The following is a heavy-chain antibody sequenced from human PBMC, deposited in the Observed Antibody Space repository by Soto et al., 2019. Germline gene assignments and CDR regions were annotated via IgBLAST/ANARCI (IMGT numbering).Heavy chain of an antibody. CDR2: VYYNENT. CDR1: VGSISSFTYY. CDR3: ARRERYYGSTGWLEP. J-gene: IGHJ5*02. D-gene: IGHD3-10*01. Sequence: PSETLSLTCSFSVGSISSFTYYCGWIRQPPCKGLEWIGTVYYNENTYYNPSLKSRVTITVDTAKNQFSLNLRSVTAADTAMYFCARRERYYGSTGWLEPGGPGTRVTV. V-gene: IGHV4-39*01.